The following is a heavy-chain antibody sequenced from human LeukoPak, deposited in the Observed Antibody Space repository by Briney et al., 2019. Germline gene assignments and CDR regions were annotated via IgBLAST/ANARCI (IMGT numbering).Heavy chain of an antibody. CDR3: ARDGRYYGSGSQTAYGMDV. CDR2: INPSGGST. CDR1: GYTFTSYY. J-gene: IGHJ6*02. Sequence: ASVSVSCKASGYTFTSYYMHGVRQAPAQGLEGRGIINPSGGSTSYAQKFQGRVSMTRDTSTSTVYMELSSLRSEDMAGYYCARDGRYYGSGSQTAYGMDVWGQGTTVTVSS. V-gene: IGHV1-46*01. D-gene: IGHD3-10*01.